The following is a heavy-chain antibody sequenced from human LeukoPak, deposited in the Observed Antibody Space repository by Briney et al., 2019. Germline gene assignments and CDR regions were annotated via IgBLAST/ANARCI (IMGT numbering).Heavy chain of an antibody. J-gene: IGHJ4*02. V-gene: IGHV3-21*01. CDR2: ISGSGKYI. CDR1: EFTLSSYN. Sequence: PGGSLRLSCAASEFTLSSYNMNWVRQAPGKGLEWVSCISGSGKYIYYADSVKGRFTISRDNAKNSLYLQMNRLRAEDTAVYYCAREPFWSGYYSNLHFDYWGQGTLVTVSS. D-gene: IGHD3-3*01. CDR3: AREPFWSGYYSNLHFDY.